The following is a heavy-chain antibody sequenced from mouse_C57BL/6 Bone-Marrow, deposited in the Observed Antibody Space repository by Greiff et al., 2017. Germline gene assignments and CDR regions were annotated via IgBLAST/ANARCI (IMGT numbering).Heavy chain of an antibody. Sequence: QVQLKESGPGLVAPSQSLSITCTVSGFSLTSYGVHWVRQPPGKGLEWLVVIWSDGSTTYNSALKSRLSISKDNSKSQVFLKMNSLQTDDTAMYYCARHWRLRRRLDGYAMDYWGQGTSVTVSS. D-gene: IGHD2-2*01. CDR3: ARHWRLRRRLDGYAMDY. V-gene: IGHV2-6-1*01. J-gene: IGHJ4*01. CDR1: GFSLTSYG. CDR2: IWSDGST.